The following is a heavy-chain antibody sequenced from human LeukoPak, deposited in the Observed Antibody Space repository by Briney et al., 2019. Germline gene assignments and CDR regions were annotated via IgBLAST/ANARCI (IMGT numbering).Heavy chain of an antibody. J-gene: IGHJ4*02. CDR3: AKEGVLRYFDWLPYFDY. CDR2: TSGSGGST. Sequence: GGSLRLSCAASGFTFSSYAMSWVRQAPGKGLEWVSATSGSGGSTYYADSVKGRFTISRDNSKNTLYLQMNSLRAEDTAVYYCAKEGVLRYFDWLPYFDYWGQGTLVTVSS. V-gene: IGHV3-23*01. D-gene: IGHD3-9*01. CDR1: GFTFSSYA.